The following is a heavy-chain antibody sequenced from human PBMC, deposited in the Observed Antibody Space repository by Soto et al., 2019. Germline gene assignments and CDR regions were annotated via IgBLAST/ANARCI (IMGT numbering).Heavy chain of an antibody. Sequence: GESLKISCKGSGYSFTSYWIGWVRQMPGKGLEWMGIIYPGDSDTRYSPSFQGQVTISADKSISTAYLQWSSLKASDTAMYYFARHVRIAAAGTGYYYYYMDVWGKGTTVTVSS. CDR2: IYPGDSDT. CDR3: ARHVRIAAAGTGYYYYYMDV. J-gene: IGHJ6*03. V-gene: IGHV5-51*01. D-gene: IGHD6-13*01. CDR1: GYSFTSYW.